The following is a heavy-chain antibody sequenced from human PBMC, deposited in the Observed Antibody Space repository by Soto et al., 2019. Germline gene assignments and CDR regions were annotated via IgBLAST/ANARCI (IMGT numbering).Heavy chain of an antibody. Sequence: GGSLRLSCGASGFTFSSYSMNWVRQAPGKGLEWVSSISSSSSYIYYAASVKGRFTISRDNAKNSLYLQMNSLRAEDTAVYYCARDPSDSGSYYYYYGMAVWGQGTTVTVSS. CDR2: ISSSSSYI. V-gene: IGHV3-21*01. CDR1: GFTFSSYS. J-gene: IGHJ6*02. CDR3: ARDPSDSGSYYYYYGMAV. D-gene: IGHD1-26*01.